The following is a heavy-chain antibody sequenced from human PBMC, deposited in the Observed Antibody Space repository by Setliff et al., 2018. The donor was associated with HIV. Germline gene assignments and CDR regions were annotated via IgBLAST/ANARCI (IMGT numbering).Heavy chain of an antibody. CDR1: GFTFISYG. CDR2: IRYDGSYR. V-gene: IGHV3-30*02. Sequence: GGSLRLSCAVSGFTFISYGMYWVRQAPGKGLEWVAFIRYDGSYRYYVDSVKGRLTISRDNSKNTMFLQMNSLRVEDTAIYYCAKMHTAMDPDTFDIWGQGTMVTVSS. CDR3: AKMHTAMDPDTFDI. J-gene: IGHJ3*02. D-gene: IGHD5-18*01.